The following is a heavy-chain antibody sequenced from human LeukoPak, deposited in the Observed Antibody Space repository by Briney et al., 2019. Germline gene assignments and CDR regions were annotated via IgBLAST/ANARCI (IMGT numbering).Heavy chain of an antibody. CDR2: IYFSGST. V-gene: IGHV4-30-4*08. CDR1: GGSISSGDYY. Sequence: PSETLSLTCTVSGGSISSGDYYWSWVRQPPGKGLEWIGYIYFSGSTYYNPSLKSRVIISLDTSKNQFSLKLSSVTAADTAVYYCVRVDQVVPAAASYNFDCWGQGTLVTVSS. D-gene: IGHD2-2*01. J-gene: IGHJ4*02. CDR3: VRVDQVVPAAASYNFDC.